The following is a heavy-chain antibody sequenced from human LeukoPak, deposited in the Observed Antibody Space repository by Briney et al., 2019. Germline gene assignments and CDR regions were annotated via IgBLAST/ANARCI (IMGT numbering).Heavy chain of an antibody. Sequence: ASVTVSCKASGYTFTSYDINWVRQATGQGLEWMGWMNPNSGNTGYAQKFQGRVTITRNTSISTAYMELSSLRSEDTAVYYCARGRVTMVRGVTNWFDPWGQGTLVTVSS. J-gene: IGHJ5*02. CDR2: MNPNSGNT. CDR3: ARGRVTMVRGVTNWFDP. D-gene: IGHD3-10*01. V-gene: IGHV1-8*01. CDR1: GYTFTSYD.